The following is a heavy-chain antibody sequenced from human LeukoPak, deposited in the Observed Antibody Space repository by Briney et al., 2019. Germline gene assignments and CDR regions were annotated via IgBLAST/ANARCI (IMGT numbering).Heavy chain of an antibody. J-gene: IGHJ6*03. CDR2: IKPNSGGT. Sequence: ASVKVSCMHSGYTFTGYNMHSVRQTPRQGHESMACIKPNSGGTNYTQTFQSRVTTTRDTTLSTAYIELSTLRSHDTAVYFSAVWGIRWDLDYYYYMDVWGKGTTVTVSS. D-gene: IGHD3-16*01. CDR1: GYTFTGYN. V-gene: IGHV1-2*02. CDR3: AVWGIRWDLDYYYYMDV.